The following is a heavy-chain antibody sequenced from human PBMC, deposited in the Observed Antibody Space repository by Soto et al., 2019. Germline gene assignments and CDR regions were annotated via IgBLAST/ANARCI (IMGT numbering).Heavy chain of an antibody. CDR2: ISAYNGNT. CDR3: ARDPPPPDF. CDR1: GYTFASYA. Sequence: QVQLVQSGAEVKKPGASVKVSCKASGYTFASYAISWMRQAPGQGLEWMGWISAYNGNTNYAQQLQGRVTMTTDTSTSTAYRELRSLIADDTAVYYCARDPPPPDFWGQGTLVTVSS. V-gene: IGHV1-18*01. J-gene: IGHJ4*02.